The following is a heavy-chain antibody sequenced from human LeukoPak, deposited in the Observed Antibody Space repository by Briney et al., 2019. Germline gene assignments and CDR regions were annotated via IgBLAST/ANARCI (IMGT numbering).Heavy chain of an antibody. CDR2: IYYSGST. CDR1: GGSISSYY. D-gene: IGHD2-15*01. Sequence: SETLSLTCSVSGGSISSYYWSWIRQPPGKGLEWIGYIYYSGSTNYNPSLKSRVTISVDTSKNQFSLMLSSATAADTAVYYCARGRCSGGSCYDYYGMDVWGQGTTVTVSS. CDR3: ARGRCSGGSCYDYYGMDV. J-gene: IGHJ6*02. V-gene: IGHV4-59*01.